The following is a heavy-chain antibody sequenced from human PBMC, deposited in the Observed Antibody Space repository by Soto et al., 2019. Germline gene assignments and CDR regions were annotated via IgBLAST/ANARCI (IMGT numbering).Heavy chain of an antibody. Sequence: GGSLRLSCAASGFTFSSYGMHWVRQAPGKGLEWVAVIWYDGSNKYYADSVKGRFTISRDNSKNTLYLQMNSLRAEDTAVYYCARGVVPGIAVAGTLGMDVWGQGTTVTSP. D-gene: IGHD6-19*01. CDR2: IWYDGSNK. CDR3: ARGVVPGIAVAGTLGMDV. V-gene: IGHV3-33*01. J-gene: IGHJ6*02. CDR1: GFTFSSYG.